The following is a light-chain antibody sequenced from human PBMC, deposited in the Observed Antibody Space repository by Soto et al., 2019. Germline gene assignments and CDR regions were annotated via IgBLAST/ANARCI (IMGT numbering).Light chain of an antibody. CDR3: QEDNNWPPFT. Sequence: EIVMTQSPSTLSVSPGERATLSCRASQSLRSNLAWYQHKPGQAPRLLIFGASSRATGVPARFSGSGSGTEFTLTLSSLQSEDVAVYYCQEDNNWPPFTFGQGTKLEIK. V-gene: IGKV3-15*01. CDR1: QSLRSN. J-gene: IGKJ2*01. CDR2: GAS.